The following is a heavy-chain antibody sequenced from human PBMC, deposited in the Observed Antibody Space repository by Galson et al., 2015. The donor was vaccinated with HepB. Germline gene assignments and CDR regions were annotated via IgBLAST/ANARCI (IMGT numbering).Heavy chain of an antibody. CDR1: GGTLNSLT. D-gene: IGHD6-13*01. J-gene: IGHJ5*02. V-gene: IGHV1-69*13. CDR2: IIPIFRTS. Sequence: SVKVSCKASGGTLNSLTISWVRQAPGQGLEWMGGIIPIFRTSNYAQKFQGRVTLSADESTSTAYMELSSLKSDDTAVYFCTNSSRHYNGFDPWGQGTLVTVSA. CDR3: TNSSRHYNGFDP.